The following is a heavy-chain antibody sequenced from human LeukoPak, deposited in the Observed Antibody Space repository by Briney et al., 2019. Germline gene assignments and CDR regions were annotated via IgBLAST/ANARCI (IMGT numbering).Heavy chain of an antibody. CDR2: INPNSGGT. J-gene: IGHJ6*02. Sequence: ASVKVSCKASGYAFTGYYMHWVRQAPGQGLEWMGWINPNSGGTNYAQKFQGWVTMTRDTSISTAYMELSRLRSDDTAVCYCARARSPGSSYYYYYGMDVWGQGTTVTVSS. V-gene: IGHV1-2*04. CDR3: ARARSPGSSYYYYYGMDV. CDR1: GYAFTGYY. D-gene: IGHD2-15*01.